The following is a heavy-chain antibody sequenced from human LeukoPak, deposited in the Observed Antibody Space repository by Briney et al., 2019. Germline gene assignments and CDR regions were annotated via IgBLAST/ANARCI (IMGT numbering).Heavy chain of an antibody. J-gene: IGHJ5*02. Sequence: GGSLRLSCAASGFTFSSYAMSWVRQAPGKGLEWVSAISGSGGSTYYADSVKGRFTISRDNSKNTLYLQMNSLRAEDTAVYYCAKDAGITMIDRNWSDPWGQGTLVTVSS. CDR1: GFTFSSYA. CDR3: AKDAGITMIDRNWSDP. V-gene: IGHV3-23*01. D-gene: IGHD3-22*01. CDR2: ISGSGGST.